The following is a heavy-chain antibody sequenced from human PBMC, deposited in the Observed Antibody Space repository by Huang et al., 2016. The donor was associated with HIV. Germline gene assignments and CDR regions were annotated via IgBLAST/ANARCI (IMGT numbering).Heavy chain of an antibody. Sequence: QVHLQESGPGLVKPSETLSLSRTVSGDSVSSHYWSWIRHPPGRGLEWIGTVSYSGTTNYNPRRKSRGTIAVETSKNSFSLRRTSVTAADTAMYYCVRDQGRLAVGGIDNWFDPWGQGTPVTVSS. CDR3: VRDQGRLAVGGIDNWFDP. J-gene: IGHJ5*02. D-gene: IGHD6-19*01. CDR1: GDSVSSHY. V-gene: IGHV4-59*02. CDR2: VSYSGTT.